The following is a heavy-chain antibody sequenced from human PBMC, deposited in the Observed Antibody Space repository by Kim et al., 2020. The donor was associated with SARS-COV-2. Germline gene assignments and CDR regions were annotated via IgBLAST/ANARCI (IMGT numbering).Heavy chain of an antibody. D-gene: IGHD1-1*01. CDR3: AKDGSYNNWSDDGGLDY. J-gene: IGHJ4*02. V-gene: IGHV3-30*02. Sequence: SVRGRFTSSRVNSKNALYLQLNSLRAEDTAVYYCAKDGSYNNWSDDGGLDYWGRGTLVTVSS.